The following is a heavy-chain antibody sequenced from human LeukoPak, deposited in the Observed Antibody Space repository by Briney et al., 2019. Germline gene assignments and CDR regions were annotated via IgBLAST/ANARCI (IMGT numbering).Heavy chain of an antibody. CDR3: ARQGMYYYDSSGSATRYFDY. J-gene: IGHJ4*02. CDR2: IYPGDSDT. V-gene: IGHV5-51*01. CDR1: GYSFTSYW. Sequence: GESLKISCKGSGYSFTSYWIGWVRQMPGKGLEWMGIIYPGDSDTRYSPSFQGQVTISADKSISTAHLQWSSLKASDTAMYYCARQGMYYYDSSGSATRYFDYWGQGTLVTVSS. D-gene: IGHD3-22*01.